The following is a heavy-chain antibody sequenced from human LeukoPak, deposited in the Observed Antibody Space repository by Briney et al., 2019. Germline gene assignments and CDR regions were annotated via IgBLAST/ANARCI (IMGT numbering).Heavy chain of an antibody. V-gene: IGHV4-59*08. D-gene: IGHD3-3*01. Sequence: SETLSLTCTVSGGSINSYYWSWIRQPPGKGLEWIGYIHYSGSTNYNPSLKSRVTISVVTSKNQFSLKLTSGTAADTAVYYCARHKGSANYDFWSTPHYFDYWGQGTLVTVSS. CDR2: IHYSGST. CDR1: GGSINSYY. CDR3: ARHKGSANYDFWSTPHYFDY. J-gene: IGHJ4*02.